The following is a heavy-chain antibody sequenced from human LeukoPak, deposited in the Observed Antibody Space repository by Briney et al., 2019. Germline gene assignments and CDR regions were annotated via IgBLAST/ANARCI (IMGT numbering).Heavy chain of an antibody. V-gene: IGHV3-7*01. CDR2: IKQDGSEK. D-gene: IGHD3-22*01. CDR3: ARDYYDSSGYYEGDY. J-gene: IGHJ4*02. Sequence: GGSLRLSCAASGFTFSSYWMSWVRQAPGKGLEWVANIKQDGSEKYYVDSVKGRFTISRDNAKNSLYLQMNSLRAKDTAVYYCARDYYDSSGYYEGDYWGQGTLVTVSS. CDR1: GFTFSSYW.